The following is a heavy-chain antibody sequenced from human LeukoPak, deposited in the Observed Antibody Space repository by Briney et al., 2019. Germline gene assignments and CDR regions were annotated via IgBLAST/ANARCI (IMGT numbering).Heavy chain of an antibody. D-gene: IGHD3-22*01. V-gene: IGHV3-30-3*01. CDR3: ARDWNTDYYDSSGYDY. Sequence: GGSLRLSCAASGFTFSSYAMPWVRQAPGKGLEWVAVISYDGSNKYYADSVKGRFTISRDNSKNTLYLQMNSLRAEDTAVYYCARDWNTDYYDSSGYDYWGQGTLVTVSS. J-gene: IGHJ4*02. CDR2: ISYDGSNK. CDR1: GFTFSSYA.